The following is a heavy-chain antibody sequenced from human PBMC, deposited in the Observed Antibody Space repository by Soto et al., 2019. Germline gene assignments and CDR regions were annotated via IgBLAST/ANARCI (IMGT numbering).Heavy chain of an antibody. CDR1: GFNFRTYA. Sequence: EVRLLESGGGSEQPGGSLRLSCAASGFNFRTYAMYWVRQAPGKGLEWVSAIDDGNSAYYDDSVKGRFIISRDKSRNTLYLQRDGLRVEDTAIYFCTERPMWAGHCWYFDDWGQGTLVTVSS. CDR2: IDDGNSA. J-gene: IGHJ4*02. V-gene: IGHV3-23*05. D-gene: IGHD1-20*01. CDR3: TERPMWAGHCWYFDD.